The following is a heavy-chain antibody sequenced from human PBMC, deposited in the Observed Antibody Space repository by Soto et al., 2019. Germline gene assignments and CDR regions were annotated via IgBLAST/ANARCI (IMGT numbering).Heavy chain of an antibody. J-gene: IGHJ4*02. CDR3: ARGPFMVRGVIITRLFYFDY. CDR1: GFTLSSYW. D-gene: IGHD3-10*01. CDR2: IKQDGSEK. V-gene: IGHV3-7*05. Sequence: GGSLRLSCAAPGFTLSSYWVSWVRQAPGKRLEVVAYIKQDGSEKYYVDFVKGRFTISRDNAKNSLYLQMNSLRAEDTAVYYCARGPFMVRGVIITRLFYFDYWGQGTLVTVSS.